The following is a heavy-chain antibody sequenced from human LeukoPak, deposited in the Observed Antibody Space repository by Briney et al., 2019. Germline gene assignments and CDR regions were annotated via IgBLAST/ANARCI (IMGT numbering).Heavy chain of an antibody. Sequence: ASVKVSCKASGYTFADYYLHWERQAPGQGLEWMGCIDPDSGGTKYAQNFQGRVTMTRGTSISTAYMELSRLRSDDTAVHYCARKSYDRSGRKYAFDIWGKGQWSPSLQ. CDR2: IDPDSGGT. V-gene: IGHV1-2*02. D-gene: IGHD3-22*01. CDR3: ARKSYDRSGRKYAFDI. J-gene: IGHJ3*02. CDR1: GYTFADYY.